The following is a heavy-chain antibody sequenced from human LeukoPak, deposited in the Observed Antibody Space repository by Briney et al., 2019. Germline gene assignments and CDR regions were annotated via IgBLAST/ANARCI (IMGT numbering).Heavy chain of an antibody. CDR1: GFTFSSYW. J-gene: IGHJ5*02. V-gene: IGHV3-74*01. D-gene: IGHD2-2*01. Sequence: PGGSLRLSCAASGFTFSSYWMHWVRQAPGKGLVWVSGINSDGSSTSYADSVKRRFTISRDNAKNTLYLQMSSLRAEDTAVYYCARGVGYCSSTSCYWWFDPWGQGTLVTVSS. CDR3: ARGVGYCSSTSCYWWFDP. CDR2: INSDGSST.